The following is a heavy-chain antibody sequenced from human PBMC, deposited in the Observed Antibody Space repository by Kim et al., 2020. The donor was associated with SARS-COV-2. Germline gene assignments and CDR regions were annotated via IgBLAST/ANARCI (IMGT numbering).Heavy chain of an antibody. J-gene: IGHJ4*02. V-gene: IGHV4-59*01. CDR3: AREGVGATGYFDY. CDR1: GGSISSYY. CDR2: ISYSGRT. D-gene: IGHD1-26*01. Sequence: SETLSLTCTVSGGSISSYYWTWIRQPPGKGLEWIGYISYSGRTNYDPSLKSRVTISIDTSKNQFSLKLNSLTAPDTAVYYCAREGVGATGYFDYWGQGTLVTVSS.